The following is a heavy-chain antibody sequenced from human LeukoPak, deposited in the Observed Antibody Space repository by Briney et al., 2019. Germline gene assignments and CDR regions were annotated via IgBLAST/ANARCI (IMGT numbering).Heavy chain of an antibody. Sequence: ASVTVSCKASGYTFTSYDINWVRQATGQGLEWMGWMNPNSGNTGYAQKFQGRVTMARNTSISTAYMELSSLRSEDTAVYYCAGGVYDFWSGYGTHNWFDPWGQGTLVTVSS. CDR3: AGGVYDFWSGYGTHNWFDP. D-gene: IGHD3-3*01. CDR2: MNPNSGNT. CDR1: GYTFTSYD. V-gene: IGHV1-8*01. J-gene: IGHJ5*02.